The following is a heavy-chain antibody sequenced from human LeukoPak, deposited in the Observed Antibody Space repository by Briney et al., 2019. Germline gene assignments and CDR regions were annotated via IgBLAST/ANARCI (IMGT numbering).Heavy chain of an antibody. CDR3: ARDRVGQQLVGRNYYYYYMDV. D-gene: IGHD6-13*01. CDR1: GYSISSGYY. Sequence: PSETLSLTCTVSGYSISSGYYWGWIRQPPGKGLEWIGSIYHSGSTYYNPSLKSRVTISVDTSKNQFSLKLRSVTAADTAVYYCARDRVGQQLVGRNYYYYYMDVWGKGTTVTISS. J-gene: IGHJ6*03. V-gene: IGHV4-38-2*02. CDR2: IYHSGST.